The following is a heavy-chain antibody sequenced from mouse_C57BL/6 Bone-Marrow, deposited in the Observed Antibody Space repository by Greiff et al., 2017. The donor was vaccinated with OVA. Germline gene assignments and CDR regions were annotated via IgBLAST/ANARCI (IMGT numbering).Heavy chain of an antibody. D-gene: IGHD1-1*01. J-gene: IGHJ2*01. V-gene: IGHV5-6*02. CDR1: GFTFSSYG. Sequence: EVKLVESGGDLVKPGGSLKLSCAASGFTFSSYGMSWVRQTPDKRLEWVATISSGGSYTYYPDSVKGRFTISRDNAKNTLYLQMSSLKSEDTAMYYCARRGNYGGRDYWGQGTTLTVSS. CDR2: ISSGGSYT. CDR3: ARRGNYGGRDY.